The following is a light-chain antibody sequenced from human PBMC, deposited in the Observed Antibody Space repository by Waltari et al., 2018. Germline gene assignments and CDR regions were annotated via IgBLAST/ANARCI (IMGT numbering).Light chain of an antibody. V-gene: IGLV3-25*03. CDR3: QSADTNFADHVA. J-gene: IGLJ2*01. Sequence: SYDLTQPPSVSGSAGQTARITSSGHAFPRLYAYWYQQKPGQAPVLLIYKDSERPSGIPERFSGSSSGTTVTLTISGVQAEDEADYYCQSADTNFADHVAFGGGTQLTVL. CDR2: KDS. CDR1: AFPRLY.